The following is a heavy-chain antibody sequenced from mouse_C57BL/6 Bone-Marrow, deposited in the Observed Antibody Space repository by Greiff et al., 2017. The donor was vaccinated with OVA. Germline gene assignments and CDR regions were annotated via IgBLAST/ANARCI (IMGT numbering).Heavy chain of an antibody. V-gene: IGHV1-42*01. Sequence: EVKLMESGPELVKPGASVKISCKASGYSFTGYYMNWVKQSPEKSLEWIGEINPSTGGTTYNQKFKAKATLTVDKSSSTAYMQLKSLTSEDSAVYYCARRPAYYYGSSYWFAYWGQGTLVTVSA. D-gene: IGHD1-1*01. CDR3: ARRPAYYYGSSYWFAY. CDR1: GYSFTGYY. J-gene: IGHJ3*01. CDR2: INPSTGGT.